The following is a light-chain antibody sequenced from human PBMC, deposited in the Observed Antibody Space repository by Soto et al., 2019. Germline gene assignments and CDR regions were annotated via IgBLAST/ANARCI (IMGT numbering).Light chain of an antibody. CDR2: GAS. CDR3: QQSGGSLYT. V-gene: IGKV3-20*01. J-gene: IGKJ2*01. CDR1: QSVTPDS. Sequence: DIVMTQSPGTLSLSPGARATLSRRARQSVTPDSLAWYQQRPGQPPRLLIYGASSRATGVPDRFSGSGSETDFTLTISRLEPEDFAVYFCQQSGGSLYTFGQGTKVDIK.